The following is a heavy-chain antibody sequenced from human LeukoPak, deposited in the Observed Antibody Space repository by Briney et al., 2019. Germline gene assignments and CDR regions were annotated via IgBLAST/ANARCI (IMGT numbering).Heavy chain of an antibody. Sequence: PGGSLRLSCVASGFTFSDYTMHWVRQAPGKGLEYASAISSYGDNTYYANSVKGRFTISRDNSKNTLYLQMGSLRADDMAVYYCARATNSYGGNSDFWGQGTLVTVPS. D-gene: IGHD4-23*01. CDR1: GFTFSDYT. J-gene: IGHJ4*02. V-gene: IGHV3-64*01. CDR2: ISSYGDNT. CDR3: ARATNSYGGNSDF.